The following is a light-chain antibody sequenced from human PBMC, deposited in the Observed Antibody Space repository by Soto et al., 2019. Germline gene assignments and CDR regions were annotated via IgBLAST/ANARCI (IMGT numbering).Light chain of an antibody. V-gene: IGKV1-39*01. J-gene: IGKJ1*01. Sequence: DIQMTQSPSSLSASVGDRVTITCRASQSISSYLNWYQQKPGKAPKLLIYAASSLQSGVPSRFSGSGSGTEFTLTVSSLQSEDVAVYYCQQYNDWPRTFGQGTKVDIK. CDR3: QQYNDWPRT. CDR1: QSISSY. CDR2: AAS.